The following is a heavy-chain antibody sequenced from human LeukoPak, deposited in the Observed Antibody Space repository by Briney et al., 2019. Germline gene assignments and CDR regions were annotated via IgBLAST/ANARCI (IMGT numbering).Heavy chain of an antibody. V-gene: IGHV1-69*05. CDR3: ARGEFSSSPLDY. D-gene: IGHD6-13*01. J-gene: IGHJ4*02. CDR1: GGTFSSYA. Sequence: GASVKVSCKASGGTFSSYAISWVRQAPGQGLEWMGGIIPIFGTANYAQKLQGRVTMTTDTSTSTAYMELRSLRSDDTAVYYCARGEFSSSPLDYWGQGTLVTVSS. CDR2: IIPIFGTA.